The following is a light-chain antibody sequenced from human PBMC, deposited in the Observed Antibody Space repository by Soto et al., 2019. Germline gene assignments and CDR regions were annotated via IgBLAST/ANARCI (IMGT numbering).Light chain of an antibody. CDR3: QQYGRSRPPSPLYT. CDR2: GAS. Sequence: EIVLTQSPGTLSLSPGERATLSCRASQSVSSSYLAWYQQKPGQAPRLLIYGASSRATGIPDRFSGSGSGRDFTFNIRIREPEDFAVYYCQQYGRSRPPSPLYTLRRRIKVDIK. CDR1: QSVSSSY. V-gene: IGKV3-20*01. J-gene: IGKJ2*01.